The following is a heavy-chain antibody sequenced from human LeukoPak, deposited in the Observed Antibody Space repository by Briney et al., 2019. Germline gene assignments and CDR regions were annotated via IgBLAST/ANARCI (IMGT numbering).Heavy chain of an antibody. CDR2: INHSGST. CDR3: ARVYSSSWYTSEYFQH. Sequence: SETLSLTCAVYGGSFSGYYWSWNRQPPGKGLEWIGEINHSGSTNYNPSLKSRVTISVDTSKNQFSLKLSSVTAADTAVYYCARVYSSSWYTSEYFQHWGQGTLVTVSS. V-gene: IGHV4-34*01. CDR1: GGSFSGYY. J-gene: IGHJ1*01. D-gene: IGHD6-13*01.